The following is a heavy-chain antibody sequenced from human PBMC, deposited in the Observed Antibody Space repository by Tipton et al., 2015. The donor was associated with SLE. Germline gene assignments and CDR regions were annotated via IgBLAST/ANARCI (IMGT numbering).Heavy chain of an antibody. Sequence: GLVKPSETLSLTCTVSGGSISSHYCSWIRQPPGKGLEWIGYISYSGSTNYNPSLKSRVTISVDTSKNQFSLKLSSVTAADTAVYYCARRVSGWSYMDVWGQGTTVTVSS. J-gene: IGHJ6*02. CDR2: ISYSGST. CDR3: ARRVSGWSYMDV. V-gene: IGHV4-59*11. D-gene: IGHD6-19*01. CDR1: GGSISSHY.